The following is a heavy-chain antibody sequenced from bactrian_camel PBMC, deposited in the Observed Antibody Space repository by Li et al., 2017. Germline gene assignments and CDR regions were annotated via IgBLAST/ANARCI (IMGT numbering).Heavy chain of an antibody. CDR1: GYTYKYYS. V-gene: IGHV3S60*01. CDR2: VSPDGST. J-gene: IGHJ4*01. D-gene: IGHD1*01. Sequence: HVQLVESGGGSVQAGGSLRLVCTAFGYTYKYYSMGWFRQAPGNECELVSIVSPDGSTLYADSVKDRFTISRDNAKYTVYLQMNSLKPEDTGVYFCAAESIGGYCEEGQGTQVTVS.